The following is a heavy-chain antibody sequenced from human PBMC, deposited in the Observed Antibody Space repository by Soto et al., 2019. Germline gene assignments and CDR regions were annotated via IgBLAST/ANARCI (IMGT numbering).Heavy chain of an antibody. CDR1: GFTFSSYG. CDR2: IWYDGSNK. CDR3: ARAISYSSSWHGPYYYYYMDV. J-gene: IGHJ6*03. D-gene: IGHD6-13*01. Sequence: GGSLRLSCAASGFTFSSYGMHWVRQAPGKGLEWVAVIWYDGSNKYYADSVKGRFTISRDNSKNTLYLQMNSLRAEDTAVYYCARAISYSSSWHGPYYYYYMDVWGKGTTVTVSS. V-gene: IGHV3-33*01.